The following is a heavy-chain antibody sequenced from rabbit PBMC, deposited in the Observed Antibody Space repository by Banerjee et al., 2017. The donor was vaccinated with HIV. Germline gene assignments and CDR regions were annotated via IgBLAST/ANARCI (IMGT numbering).Heavy chain of an antibody. CDR1: GFSFSSSYW. V-gene: IGHV1S40*01. D-gene: IGHD4-1*01. J-gene: IGHJ4*01. CDR2: IYADSSGST. CDR3: ARDLAGVIGWNFDL. Sequence: QSLEESGGDLVKPGGSLTLTCTASGFSFSSSYWICWVRQAPGKGLEWIACIYADSSGSTWYASWAKGRFTISKTSSTTVTLQMTSLTAADTATYLCARDLAGVIGWNFDLWGPGTLVTVS.